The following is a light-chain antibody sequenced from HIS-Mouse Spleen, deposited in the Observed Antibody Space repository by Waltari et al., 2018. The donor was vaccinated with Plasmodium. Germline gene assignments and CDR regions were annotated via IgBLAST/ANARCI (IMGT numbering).Light chain of an antibody. CDR3: YSTDSSGNHRV. V-gene: IGLV3-10*01. J-gene: IGLJ3*02. CDR2: EDS. CDR1: ALPKKY. Sequence: SYELTQPPSVSVSPGPTARITCSGDALPKKYAYWYQTKSGQAPVLVIYEDSKRPSGIPERFSGSSSGTMATLTISGAQVEDEADYYCYSTDSSGNHRVFGGGTKLTVL.